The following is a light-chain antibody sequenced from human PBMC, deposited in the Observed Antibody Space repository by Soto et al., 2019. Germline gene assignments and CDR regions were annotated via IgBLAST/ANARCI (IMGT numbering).Light chain of an antibody. V-gene: IGKV3-20*01. CDR3: QQYGSSGT. CDR1: QSVSSY. CDR2: DAS. J-gene: IGKJ1*01. Sequence: EIVLTQSPATLSLSPGERATLSCRASQSVSSYLAWYQQKPGQAPRLLIYDASNRATGIPDRFSGNGSGTDFTLTISRLEPEDFAVYYCQQYGSSGTFGQGTKVDIK.